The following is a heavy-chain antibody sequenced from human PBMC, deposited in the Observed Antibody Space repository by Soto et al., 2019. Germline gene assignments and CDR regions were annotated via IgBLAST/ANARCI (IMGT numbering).Heavy chain of an antibody. Sequence: GGSLRLSCAAAGLNFDDYVRRWVRKIQGKGLEWVSGISGNSDTTDYADSVKGRFTISRDNSKNTLYLQMNSLRAEDTAVYYCAKAPWRYQLLLGYRPAGFDPWGQGTLVPVSS. CDR2: ISGNSDTT. CDR1: GLNFDDYV. CDR3: AKAPWRYQLLLGYRPAGFDP. D-gene: IGHD2-2*01. J-gene: IGHJ5*02. V-gene: IGHV3-9*01.